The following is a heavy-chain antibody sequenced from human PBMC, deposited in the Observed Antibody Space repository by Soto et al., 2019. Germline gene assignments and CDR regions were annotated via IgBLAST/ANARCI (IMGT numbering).Heavy chain of an antibody. CDR3: ARDLGSMAKNNNWFDP. D-gene: IGHD3-10*01. Sequence: ASVKVSCKASGYTFTSYGISWVRQAPGQGLEWMGGIIPIFGTANYAQKFQGRVTITADESTSTAYMELSSLRSEDTAVYYCARDLGSMAKNNNWFDPWGQGTLVTVSS. CDR1: GYTFTSYG. CDR2: IIPIFGTA. J-gene: IGHJ5*02. V-gene: IGHV1-69*13.